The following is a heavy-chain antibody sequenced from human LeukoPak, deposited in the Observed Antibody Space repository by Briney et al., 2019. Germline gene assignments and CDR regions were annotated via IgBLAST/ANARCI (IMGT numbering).Heavy chain of an antibody. D-gene: IGHD3-10*01. Sequence: GESLQISCKGSGYRFTSYWISWVRQMPGKGLEWMGKIDPSDSYTNYSPSFQDHDTISADKSISTAYLQWSSLKASDTAMYYCARHYRGSESYRLWWFDPWGQGTLVTVSS. J-gene: IGHJ5*02. CDR2: IDPSDSYT. CDR3: ARHYRGSESYRLWWFDP. CDR1: GYRFTSYW. V-gene: IGHV5-10-1*01.